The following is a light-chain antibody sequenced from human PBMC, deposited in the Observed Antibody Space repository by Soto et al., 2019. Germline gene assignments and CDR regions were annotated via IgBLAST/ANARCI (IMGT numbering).Light chain of an antibody. Sequence: QSALTQPASVSGSPGQSITISCTGTSSDVGGYNYVSWYQQHPGKAPKLVIYDVSRRPAGASDRFSGSKSGSTASLTISSLQAEDEADYYCVSFTVHYSYVFGTGTKLTVL. CDR1: SSDVGGYNY. J-gene: IGLJ1*01. CDR3: VSFTVHYSYV. V-gene: IGLV2-14*01. CDR2: DVS.